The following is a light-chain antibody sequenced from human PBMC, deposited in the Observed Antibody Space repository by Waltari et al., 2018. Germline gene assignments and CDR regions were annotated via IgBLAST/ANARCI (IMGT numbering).Light chain of an antibody. V-gene: IGKV2-28*01. CDR3: MQALQTPRT. Sequence: DIVMTQSPLSLPVTPGEPASISCRPGQSLLHSNGYNYLYWYLQKPGQSPQLLIYWGSNRASGVPDRFSGSGSGTDFTLKISRVEAEDVGVYYCMQALQTPRTFGQGTKVEIK. CDR2: WGS. CDR1: QSLLHSNGYNY. J-gene: IGKJ1*01.